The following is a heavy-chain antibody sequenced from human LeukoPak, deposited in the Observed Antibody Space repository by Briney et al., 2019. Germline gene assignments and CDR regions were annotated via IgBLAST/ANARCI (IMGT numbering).Heavy chain of an antibody. CDR3: ARDRTGRDGYNFPDY. V-gene: IGHV1-2*02. Sequence: ASVKVSCKASGYTFTGYYMHWVRQAPGQGLEWMGWNNPNSGGTNYAQKFQGRVTMTRDTSISTAYMELSRLRSDDTAVYYCARDRTGRDGYNFPDYWGQGTLVTVSS. CDR1: GYTFTGYY. CDR2: NNPNSGGT. J-gene: IGHJ4*02. D-gene: IGHD5-24*01.